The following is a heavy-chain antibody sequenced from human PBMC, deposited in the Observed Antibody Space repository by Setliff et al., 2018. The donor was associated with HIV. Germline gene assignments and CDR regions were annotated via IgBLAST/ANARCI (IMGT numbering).Heavy chain of an antibody. CDR2: IYHSGST. V-gene: IGHV4-38-2*01. D-gene: IGHD5-12*01. J-gene: IGHJ4*02. Sequence: SETLSLTCAVSGYSISSGYYWGWIRQPPGKGLEWIGSIYHSGSTYYNPSLKSRVTISVDTSKNQFSLKLSSVTAADTAVYYCARMYRGYDWSPAGARTRYFDYWGQGTLVTVSS. CDR1: GYSISSGYY. CDR3: ARMYRGYDWSPAGARTRYFDY.